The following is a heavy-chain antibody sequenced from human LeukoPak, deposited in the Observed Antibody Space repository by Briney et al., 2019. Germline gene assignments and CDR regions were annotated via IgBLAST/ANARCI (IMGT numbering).Heavy chain of an antibody. CDR1: GFTLSDYY. Sequence: GGSLRLSCAVSGFTLSDYYMDWVRQAPGKGLEWVSYISSSSSTIYYADSVKGRFTISRDNAKNSLYLQMNSLRAEDTAVYYCARGLPYYYGSGSYHDYWGQGTLVTVSS. J-gene: IGHJ4*02. V-gene: IGHV3-11*04. CDR3: ARGLPYYYGSGSYHDY. D-gene: IGHD3-10*01. CDR2: ISSSSSTI.